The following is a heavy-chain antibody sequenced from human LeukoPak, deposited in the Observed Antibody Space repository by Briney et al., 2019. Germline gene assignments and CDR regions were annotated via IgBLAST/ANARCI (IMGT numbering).Heavy chain of an antibody. J-gene: IGHJ4*02. CDR3: GKVRTWSSSWYGAFDY. D-gene: IGHD6-13*01. CDR1: GFTFSSYA. Sequence: PGGSLRLSCGASGFTFSSYAMSWVRQAPGKGLEWVSAISGSGGSTYYADSVKGRLTISRDNSKNTLYLQMNSLRAEDTAVYYCGKVRTWSSSWYGAFDYWGQGTLVTVS. CDR2: ISGSGGST. V-gene: IGHV3-23*01.